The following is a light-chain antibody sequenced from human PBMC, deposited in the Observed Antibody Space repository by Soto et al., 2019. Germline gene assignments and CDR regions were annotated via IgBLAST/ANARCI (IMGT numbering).Light chain of an antibody. CDR3: HQRQRWLRT. CDR1: QSVSSY. CDR2: DAS. Sequence: EIVLTQSPAPLSLSPGESETLSCMASQSVSSYLAWYQQKPGQAPRLLIYDASNRATGIPARFRGSGSGTDFTLTITSLEPEDFAFYYCHQRQRWLRTFCQGTIVDIK. J-gene: IGKJ1*01. V-gene: IGKV3-11*01.